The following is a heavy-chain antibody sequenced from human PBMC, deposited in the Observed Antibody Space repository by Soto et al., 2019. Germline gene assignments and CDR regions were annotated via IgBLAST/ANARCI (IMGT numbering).Heavy chain of an antibody. CDR3: ARDRASGSFYY. CDR1: GYNFNSHS. Sequence: QVQLVQSGSESMQPGASVKVSCKGSGYNFNSHSINWLRQAPGQGLEWMGWINPNTGNSTYEQGFTGRFVFSVDTSVSTVYLQIFSLKADDSAVYYCARDRASGSFYYWGQGTLVSVYS. V-gene: IGHV7-4-1*01. J-gene: IGHJ4*02. D-gene: IGHD1-26*01. CDR2: INPNTGNS.